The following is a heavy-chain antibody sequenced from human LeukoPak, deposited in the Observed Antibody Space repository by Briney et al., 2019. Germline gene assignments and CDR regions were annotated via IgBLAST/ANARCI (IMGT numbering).Heavy chain of an antibody. CDR3: ARNEVVPAATPFDY. V-gene: IGHV4-4*07. CDR1: GGSISSYY. J-gene: IGHJ4*02. Sequence: SSETLSLTCTVSGGSISSYYWSWIRQPAGKGLEWIGRIYSSGSTNYNPSLRGRVTMSVDTSKNQFSLKLSSVTAADTAVYYCARNEVVPAATPFDYWGQGTLVTVSS. CDR2: IYSSGST. D-gene: IGHD2-2*01.